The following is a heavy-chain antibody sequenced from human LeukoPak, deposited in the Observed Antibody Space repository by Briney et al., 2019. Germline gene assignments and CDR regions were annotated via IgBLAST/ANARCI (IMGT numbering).Heavy chain of an antibody. CDR1: GYSISSGYY. Sequence: SETLSLTCTVSGYSISSGYYWSWIRQPPGKGLEWIGYIYYRGSTNYNPSLKSRVTISVDTSKNQFSLKLSSVTAADTAVYYCARSRGGYIHPLGHWGQGTLVTVSS. J-gene: IGHJ1*01. D-gene: IGHD5-24*01. CDR3: ARSRGGYIHPLGH. V-gene: IGHV4-61*01. CDR2: IYYRGST.